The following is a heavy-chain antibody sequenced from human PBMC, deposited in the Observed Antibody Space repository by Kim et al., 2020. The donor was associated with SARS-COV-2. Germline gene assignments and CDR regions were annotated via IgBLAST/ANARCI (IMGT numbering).Heavy chain of an antibody. V-gene: IGHV1-18*01. Sequence: QKVQGRVTITTDTSTSTAYMELRSLRSDDTAVYYCARGHATVVTGLSAFDPWGQGTLVTVSS. D-gene: IGHD4-17*01. J-gene: IGHJ5*02. CDR3: ARGHATVVTGLSAFDP.